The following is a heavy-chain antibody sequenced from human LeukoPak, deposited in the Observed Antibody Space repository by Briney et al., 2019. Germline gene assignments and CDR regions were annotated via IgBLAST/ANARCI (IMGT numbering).Heavy chain of an antibody. CDR2: SSGYNGNT. J-gene: IGHJ4*02. Sequence: ASVTVSRKASSSTFTSNGFSWGRQPPGPGLEWMGCSSGYNGNTNHAQPFQGRISMTADTSTSTAFMALRSLGADDTAVDYYGGSGRGSYYYFDLWGQGTLVTVSS. CDR3: GGSGRGSYYYFDL. D-gene: IGHD1-26*01. CDR1: SSTFTSNG. V-gene: IGHV1-18*01.